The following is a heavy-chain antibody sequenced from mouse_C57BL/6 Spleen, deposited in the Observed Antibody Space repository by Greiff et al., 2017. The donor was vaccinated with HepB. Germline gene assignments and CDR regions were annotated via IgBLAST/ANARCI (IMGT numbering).Heavy chain of an antibody. CDR1: GFTFSSYA. CDR3: TGYDYQGAMDD. V-gene: IGHV5-9-1*02. Sequence: EVKLVESGEGLVKPGGSLKLSCAASGFTFSSYAMSWVRQTPEKRLEWVAYISSGGDYIYYADTVKGRFTISGDNARNTLYLQMSSLKSEDTAMYYRTGYDYQGAMDDWGQGTSVTVSS. D-gene: IGHD2-4*01. J-gene: IGHJ4*01. CDR2: ISSGGDYI.